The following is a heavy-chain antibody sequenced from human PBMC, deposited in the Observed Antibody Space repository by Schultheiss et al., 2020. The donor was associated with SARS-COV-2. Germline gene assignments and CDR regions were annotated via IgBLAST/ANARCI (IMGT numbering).Heavy chain of an antibody. CDR2: IYYSGST. V-gene: IGHV4-39*01. J-gene: IGHJ4*02. D-gene: IGHD3-22*01. CDR1: GGSISSSSYY. Sequence: SQTLSLTCTVSGGSISSSSYYWGWIRQPPGKGLEWIGSIYYSGSTYYNPSLKSRVTISVDTSKNQFSLKLSSVTAADTAVYYCATYYYDTRGFDYWGQGTLVTVSS. CDR3: ATYYYDTRGFDY.